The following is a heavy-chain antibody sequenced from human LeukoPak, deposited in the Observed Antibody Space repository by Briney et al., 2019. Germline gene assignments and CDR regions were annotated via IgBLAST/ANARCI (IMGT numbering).Heavy chain of an antibody. CDR1: GYTFTSYY. Sequence: ASVKVSCKASGYTFTSYYMHWVRQAPGQGLEWMGIINPSGGSTSYAQKFQGRVTMTRDTSTSTVYMELSSLRSEDTAVYYCARERVVPAAMAYYYYGMDAWGQGTTVTVSS. D-gene: IGHD2-2*01. V-gene: IGHV1-46*01. CDR3: ARERVVPAAMAYYYYGMDA. CDR2: INPSGGST. J-gene: IGHJ6*02.